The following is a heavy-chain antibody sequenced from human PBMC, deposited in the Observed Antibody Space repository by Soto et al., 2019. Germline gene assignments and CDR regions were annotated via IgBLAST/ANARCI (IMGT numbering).Heavy chain of an antibody. CDR2: ISHDGDKE. CDR1: GFTFSNYG. J-gene: IGHJ4*02. V-gene: IGHV3-30*19. D-gene: IGHD3-16*02. Sequence: LRLSCAASGFTFSNYGMHWVRQAPGKGLEWLAVISHDGDKEHISDSVKGRFAISRDNSKNTLYLQISSLKDEDTAVYQCVASALSFDFWGQGTPVTVSS. CDR3: VASALSFDF.